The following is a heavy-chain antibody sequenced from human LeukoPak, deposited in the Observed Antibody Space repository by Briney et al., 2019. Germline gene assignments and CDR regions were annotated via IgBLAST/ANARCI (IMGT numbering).Heavy chain of an antibody. CDR2: ISMSSSYI. CDR3: ATDQGFDY. Sequence: GRSLRLSCAASGFTFSSYSMNWVRQAPGKGLEWVSSISMSSSYIYYADSMKGRFTISRDNAKNSLYLQMNSLRAEDTAIYYCATDQGFDYWGQGTLVTVSS. V-gene: IGHV3-21*01. CDR1: GFTFSSYS. J-gene: IGHJ4*02.